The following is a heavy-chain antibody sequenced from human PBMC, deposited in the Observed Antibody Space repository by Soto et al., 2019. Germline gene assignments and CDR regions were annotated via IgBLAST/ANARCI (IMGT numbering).Heavy chain of an antibody. Sequence: SETLSLTWAVYYGSFSGYYWSWILKHPVKLLEFIWEINHSVSTNYNPSLKSRVTISVDTSKNQFSLKLSSVTAADTAVYYCARTYYDFWSGYSHQRKLTRFDSWGQGTLVTVSS. CDR2: INHSVST. J-gene: IGHJ5*01. CDR1: YGSFSGYY. CDR3: ARTYYDFWSGYSHQRKLTRFDS. D-gene: IGHD3-3*01. V-gene: IGHV4-34*01.